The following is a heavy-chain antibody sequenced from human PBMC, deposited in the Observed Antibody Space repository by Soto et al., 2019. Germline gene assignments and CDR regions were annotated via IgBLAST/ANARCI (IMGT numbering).Heavy chain of an antibody. V-gene: IGHV1-3*01. Sequence: ASVKVSCKASGYTFTSYAMHWVRQAPGQRLEWMGWINAGNGNTKYSQKFQGRVTITRDTSTSTVYMELSSLRSEDTAVYYCARERYYDSSGYYRNWFDPWGQGTLVTVSS. CDR2: INAGNGNT. J-gene: IGHJ5*02. CDR1: GYTFTSYA. D-gene: IGHD3-22*01. CDR3: ARERYYDSSGYYRNWFDP.